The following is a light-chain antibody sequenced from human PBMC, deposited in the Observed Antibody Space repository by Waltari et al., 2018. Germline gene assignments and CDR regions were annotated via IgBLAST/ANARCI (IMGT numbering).Light chain of an antibody. J-gene: IGLJ3*02. CDR3: VLSMGSGIWV. V-gene: IGLV8-61*01. Sequence: QTVVTQEPSLSVSPGGTVTLPCGLSSGSVSTTYSPSWYQQAPGQAPRTLIFDTKTRSSGVPYRFSGSILDNKAALTITGAQADDESDYYCVLSMGSGIWVFGGGTKLTVL. CDR1: SGSVSTTYS. CDR2: DTK.